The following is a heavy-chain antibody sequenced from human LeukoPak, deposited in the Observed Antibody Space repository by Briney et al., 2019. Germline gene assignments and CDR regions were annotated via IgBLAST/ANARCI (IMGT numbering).Heavy chain of an antibody. J-gene: IGHJ4*02. CDR3: AKDSPIYYIDY. Sequence: PGGSLRLSCAASGFTSSSYGMHWVRQAPGKGLEWVSFINYNGRNNYYADSVKGRFTISRDSSKNTLSLQMNSLRDEDTAVYYCAKDSPIYYIDYWGQGTLVTVSS. V-gene: IGHV3-30*02. D-gene: IGHD3-10*01. CDR1: GFTSSSYG. CDR2: INYNGRNN.